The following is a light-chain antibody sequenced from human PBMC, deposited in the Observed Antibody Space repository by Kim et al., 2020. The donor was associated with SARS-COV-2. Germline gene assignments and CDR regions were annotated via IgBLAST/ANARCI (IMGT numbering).Light chain of an antibody. CDR2: AVS. V-gene: IGLV2-14*03. Sequence: SITISCTGTSSDIGDYKYVSWYQHHPGKAPKLIIYAVSDRPSGISNRFSGSKSGNTASLTISRLQPEDEADYYCSSYTRSGTLYVIFGGGTQLT. CDR3: SSYTRSGTLYVI. J-gene: IGLJ2*01. CDR1: SSDIGDYKY.